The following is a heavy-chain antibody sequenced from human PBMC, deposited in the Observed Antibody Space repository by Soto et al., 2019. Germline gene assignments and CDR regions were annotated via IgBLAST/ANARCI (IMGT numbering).Heavy chain of an antibody. CDR3: AKDLLSSSSSGGPCDY. V-gene: IGHV3-23*01. CDR2: ISGSGGST. CDR1: GFTFSSYA. Sequence: GGSLRLSCAASGFTFSSYAMSWVRQAPGKGLEWVSAISGSGGSTYYADSVKGRFTISRDNSKNTLYLQMNSLRAEDTAVYYCAKDLLSSSSSGGPCDYWGQGTLVTVSS. D-gene: IGHD6-6*01. J-gene: IGHJ4*02.